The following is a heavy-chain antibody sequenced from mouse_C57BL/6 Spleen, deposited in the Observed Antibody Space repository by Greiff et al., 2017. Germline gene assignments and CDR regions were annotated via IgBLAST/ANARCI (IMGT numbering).Heavy chain of an antibody. D-gene: IGHD1-1*01. Sequence: VQLVESGPGLVAPSQRLSITCTVSGFSFTSYGVHWVRQPPGKGLEWLVVIWSDGSTTYNSALKSRLSISKDKSTSQVFLKMNSLQTDDTAMYYCAHSYYYGSRGYAMDCWGQGTSVTVSS. CDR2: IWSDGST. J-gene: IGHJ4*01. CDR1: GFSFTSYG. CDR3: AHSYYYGSRGYAMDC. V-gene: IGHV2-6*03.